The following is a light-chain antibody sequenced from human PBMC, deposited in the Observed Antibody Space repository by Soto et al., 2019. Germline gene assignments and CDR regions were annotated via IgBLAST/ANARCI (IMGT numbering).Light chain of an antibody. CDR2: DVS. J-gene: IGLJ1*01. CDR1: SSDVGGYNY. CDR3: NSYTTRSTYV. Sequence: SVLTQPASVSGSPGQSITISCTGTSSDVGGYNYVSWYQQHPGKAPKLMIYDVSNRPSGVSNRFSGSKSGNTASLTISGLQAEDEADYYCNSYTTRSTYVFGTGTKVTVL. V-gene: IGLV2-14*01.